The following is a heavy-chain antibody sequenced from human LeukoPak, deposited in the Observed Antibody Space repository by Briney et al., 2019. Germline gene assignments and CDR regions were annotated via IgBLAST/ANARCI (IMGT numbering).Heavy chain of an antibody. D-gene: IGHD3-22*01. CDR3: ARDLSSGYFDY. CDR2: ISSSSSTI. Sequence: GGSLRLSCAASGFTFSSYSMKWVRQAPGKRLEWVSYISSSSSTIYYAASVKGRFTISRDNAKNSLYLQLNSLRAEDTAVYYCARDLSSGYFDYWGQGTLVTVSS. V-gene: IGHV3-48*04. J-gene: IGHJ4*02. CDR1: GFTFSSYS.